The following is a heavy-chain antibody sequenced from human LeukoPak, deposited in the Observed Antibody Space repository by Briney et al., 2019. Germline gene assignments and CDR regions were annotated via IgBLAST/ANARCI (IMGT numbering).Heavy chain of an antibody. Sequence: PGGSLRLPCAASGFTFSSYAMSWVRQAPGKGLEWVSAISGSGGSTYYADSVKGRFTISRDNSKNTLYLQMNSLRAEDTAVYYCAKDRDVVVVAATPTDYWGQGTLVTVSS. V-gene: IGHV3-23*01. D-gene: IGHD2-15*01. CDR2: ISGSGGST. CDR1: GFTFSSYA. CDR3: AKDRDVVVVAATPTDY. J-gene: IGHJ4*02.